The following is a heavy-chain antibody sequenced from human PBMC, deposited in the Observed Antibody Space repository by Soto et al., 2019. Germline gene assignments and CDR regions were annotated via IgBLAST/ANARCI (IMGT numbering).Heavy chain of an antibody. CDR1: GGSISSGNYY. CDR3: ATMGTPATGLYFFDY. V-gene: IGHV4-30-4*01. CDR2: ISYSGST. D-gene: IGHD2-15*01. J-gene: IGHJ4*02. Sequence: QVQLQESGPGLVKPSQTLSFTCTVSGGSISSGNYYWSWIRQPPGKGLEWIGFISYSGSTYYSTSLTSRFTISGDTSKSQFSLNLSFVTAADTAVYYCATMGTPATGLYFFDYWGQGSLVTVSS.